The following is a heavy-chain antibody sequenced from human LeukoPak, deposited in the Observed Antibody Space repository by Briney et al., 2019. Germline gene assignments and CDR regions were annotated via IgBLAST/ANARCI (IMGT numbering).Heavy chain of an antibody. CDR1: GGSISSYY. J-gene: IGHJ5*02. Sequence: KPSEILSLTCTVSGGSISSYYWSWIRQPPGKGLEWIGYIYYSGSTNYNPSLKSRVTISVDTSKNQFSLKLSSVTAADTAVYYCARGGYSSGSYNWFDPWGQGTLVTVSS. V-gene: IGHV4-59*01. D-gene: IGHD6-19*01. CDR2: IYYSGST. CDR3: ARGGYSSGSYNWFDP.